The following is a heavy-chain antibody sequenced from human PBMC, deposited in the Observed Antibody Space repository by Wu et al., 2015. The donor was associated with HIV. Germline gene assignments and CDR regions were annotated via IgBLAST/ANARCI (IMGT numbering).Heavy chain of an antibody. V-gene: IGHV4-4*07. J-gene: IGHJ3*02. CDR2: IHTSGST. CDR1: GGSISTYY. Sequence: QVQLQESGPRLVKSSGTLSLMCTVSGGSISTYYWSWIRQAAGKGLEWIGHIHTSGSTSYNPSLRSRVTMSVGTSKNQFSLKLSSVTAADTAVYYCARGFYDSSGYCFSVGHAFDIWGQGTMVIVSS. D-gene: IGHD3-22*01. CDR3: ARGFYDSSGYCFSVGHAFDI.